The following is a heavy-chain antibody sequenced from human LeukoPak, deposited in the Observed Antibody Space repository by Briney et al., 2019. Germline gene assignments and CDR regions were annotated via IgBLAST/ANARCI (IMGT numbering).Heavy chain of an antibody. Sequence: ASVKVSCKASGYTFTSYAMHWVRQAPGQRLEWMGWINAGNGNTKYSQEFQGRVTITRDTSASTAYMELSSLRSEDTAMYYCARDRRDGYNVLDYWGQGTLVTVSS. V-gene: IGHV1-3*03. CDR1: GYTFTSYA. CDR3: ARDRRDGYNVLDY. J-gene: IGHJ4*02. D-gene: IGHD5-24*01. CDR2: INAGNGNT.